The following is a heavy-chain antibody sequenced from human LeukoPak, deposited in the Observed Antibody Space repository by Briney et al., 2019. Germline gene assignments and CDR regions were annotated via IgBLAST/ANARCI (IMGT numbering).Heavy chain of an antibody. CDR2: IYHSGST. J-gene: IGHJ4*02. D-gene: IGHD1-26*01. V-gene: IGHV4-34*01. CDR1: GGSFSGYY. Sequence: SETLSLTCAVYGGSFSGYYWSWIRQPPGKGLEWIGSIYHSGSTYYNPSPKSRVTISVDTSKNQFSLKLSSVTAADTAVYYCARDRLVFYYYTIDYWGQGTLVTVSS. CDR3: ARDRLVFYYYTIDY.